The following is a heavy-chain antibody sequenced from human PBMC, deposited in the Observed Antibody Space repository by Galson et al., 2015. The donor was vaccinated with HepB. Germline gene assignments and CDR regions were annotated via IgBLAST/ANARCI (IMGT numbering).Heavy chain of an antibody. CDR1: GFSFRDHT. D-gene: IGHD1-26*01. V-gene: IGHV3-64*03. Sequence: SLRLSCAASGFSFRDHTMHWVRQAPGRGLEYVSSIGGGGKATFYADSVKGRFTISRDNSRNTLYLQMSRLRTEDTAMYYCMKDLRGNYAFEVWGQGTMVTVSS. J-gene: IGHJ3*01. CDR2: IGGGGKAT. CDR3: MKDLRGNYAFEV.